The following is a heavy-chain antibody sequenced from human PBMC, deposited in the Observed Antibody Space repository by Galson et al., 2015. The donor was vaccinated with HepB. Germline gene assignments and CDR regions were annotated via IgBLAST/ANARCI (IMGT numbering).Heavy chain of an antibody. CDR2: IYSGGST. CDR3: ARDPPTYYYDSSGSLGAFDI. CDR1: GFTVSSNY. V-gene: IGHV3-53*01. J-gene: IGHJ3*02. Sequence: SLRLSCAASGFTVSSNYMSWVRQAPGKGLEWVSVIYSGGSTYYADSVKGRFTISRDNSKNTLYLQMNSLRAEDTAVYYCARDPPTYYYDSSGSLGAFDIWGQGTMVTVSS. D-gene: IGHD3-22*01.